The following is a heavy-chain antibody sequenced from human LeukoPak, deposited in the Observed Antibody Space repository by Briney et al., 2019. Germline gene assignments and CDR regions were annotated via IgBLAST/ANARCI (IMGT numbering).Heavy chain of an antibody. CDR1: GGSISSYY. CDR2: IYYSGST. V-gene: IGHV4-59*08. D-gene: IGHD6-19*01. J-gene: IGHJ4*02. Sequence: SETLSLTCTVSGGSISSYYWSWIRQPPGKGLEWIGYIYYSGSTNYNPSLKSRVTISVDTSKNQFSLKLSSVTAADTAVYYCAVYSSGWYGGYYFDYWGQGTLVTVSS. CDR3: AVYSSGWYGGYYFDY.